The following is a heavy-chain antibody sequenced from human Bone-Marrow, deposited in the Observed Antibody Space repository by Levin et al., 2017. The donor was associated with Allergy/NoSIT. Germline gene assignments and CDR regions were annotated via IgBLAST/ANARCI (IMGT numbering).Heavy chain of an antibody. CDR1: GFTFDDYT. CDR3: AKGAIAASLGNYFYMDV. CDR2: ITWDGGST. Sequence: LSLPCAASGFTFDDYTMHWVRQAPGKGLEWVSLITWDGGSTYYADSVKGRFTISRDNSKNSLYLQMNSLRTEDTALYYCAKGAIAASLGNYFYMDVWGKGTTVTVSS. V-gene: IGHV3-43*01. D-gene: IGHD6-13*01. J-gene: IGHJ6*03.